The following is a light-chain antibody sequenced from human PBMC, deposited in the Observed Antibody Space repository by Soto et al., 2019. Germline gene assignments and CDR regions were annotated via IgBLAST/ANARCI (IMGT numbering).Light chain of an antibody. CDR2: AAS. Sequence: DIQMTQSPSSLSASVGDRVSITFRASQSISNYLNWYQQKPGKAPKVLIYAASSLQSGVPSRFSGSGSGTDFTLTISSLQPEDFATYYCQQSYNTPRTFGQGTKV. CDR3: QQSYNTPRT. J-gene: IGKJ1*01. V-gene: IGKV1-39*01. CDR1: QSISNY.